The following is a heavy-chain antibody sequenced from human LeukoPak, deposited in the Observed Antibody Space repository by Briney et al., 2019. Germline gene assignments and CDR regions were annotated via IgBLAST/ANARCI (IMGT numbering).Heavy chain of an antibody. CDR3: ARAHTAMVWAVDY. V-gene: IGHV1-69*06. D-gene: IGHD5-18*01. Sequence: ASVKVSCEASGGTFSSYAIGWVRQAPGQGLEWMGGIIPIFGTANYAQKFQGRVTITADKSTSTAYMELSSLRSEDTAVYYCARAHTAMVWAVDYWGQGTLVTVSS. CDR2: IIPIFGTA. J-gene: IGHJ4*02. CDR1: GGTFSSYA.